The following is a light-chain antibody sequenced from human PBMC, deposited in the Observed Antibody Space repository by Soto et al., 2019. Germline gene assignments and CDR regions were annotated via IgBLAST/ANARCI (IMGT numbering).Light chain of an antibody. CDR1: QGIDSW. J-gene: IGKJ4*01. CDR3: QQAKDFPLT. V-gene: IGKV1-12*01. CDR2: GSS. Sequence: DIQMPQSPSSVSVSVGDTVTITCRANQGIDSWLAWYQQKPGKAPKLLMYGSSTLQSGVPSRFSGSRSGTDFILTISSLQPEDFATYYCQQAKDFPLTFGGGNKVEIK.